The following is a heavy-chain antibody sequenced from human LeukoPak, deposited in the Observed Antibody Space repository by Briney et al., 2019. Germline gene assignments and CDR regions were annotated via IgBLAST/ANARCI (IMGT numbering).Heavy chain of an antibody. CDR1: GFTFDDYA. D-gene: IGHD2-8*01. V-gene: IGHV3-9*01. Sequence: LRLSCAASGFTFDDYAMHWVRQAPGKGLEWVSGISWNSGSIGYADSVKGRFTISRDNAKNSLYLQVNSLRAEDTALYYCAKDMYRRGAYYYYGMDVWGQGTTVTVSS. CDR3: AKDMYRRGAYYYYGMDV. CDR2: ISWNSGSI. J-gene: IGHJ6*02.